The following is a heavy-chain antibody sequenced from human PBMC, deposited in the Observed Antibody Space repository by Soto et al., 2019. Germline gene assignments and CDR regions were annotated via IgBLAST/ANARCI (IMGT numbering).Heavy chain of an antibody. CDR3: AAILGMDV. V-gene: IGHV3-7*05. CDR2: IKKDGSEI. Sequence: EVQLVESGGGLVQPGGSLRLSCAASGFTFSNYWMSWVRQAPWKGLEWVANIKKDGSEIYYVDSVKGGFIISRDNGKKLMYLQSNALRAEDTAVYYCAAILGMDVWGQGTTVTVSS. D-gene: IGHD3-3*02. J-gene: IGHJ6*02. CDR1: GFTFSNYW.